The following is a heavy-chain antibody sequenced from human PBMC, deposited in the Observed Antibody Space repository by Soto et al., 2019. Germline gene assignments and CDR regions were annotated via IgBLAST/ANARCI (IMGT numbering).Heavy chain of an antibody. D-gene: IGHD3-22*01. CDR3: TTAITMIVVAPDAFDI. V-gene: IGHV3-15*07. Sequence: GGSLRLSCAASGFTFSNAWMNWVRQAPGKGLEWVGRIKSKTDGGTTDYAAPVKGRFTISRDDSKNTLYLQMNSLKTEDTAVYYCTTAITMIVVAPDAFDIWGQGTMVTVSS. CDR1: GFTFSNAW. J-gene: IGHJ3*02. CDR2: IKSKTDGGTT.